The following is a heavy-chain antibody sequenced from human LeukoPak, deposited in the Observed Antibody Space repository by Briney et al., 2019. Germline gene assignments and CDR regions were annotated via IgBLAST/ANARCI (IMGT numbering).Heavy chain of an antibody. Sequence: SETLSLTCAVYGGSFSGYYWSWIRQPPGKGLEWIGEINHSGSTYYNPSLKSRVTISVDTSKNQFSLKLSSVTAADTAVYYCARDRAGGPIVVVVAATSWSWFDPWGQGTLVTVSS. D-gene: IGHD2-15*01. V-gene: IGHV4-34*01. CDR3: ARDRAGGPIVVVVAATSWSWFDP. CDR1: GGSFSGYY. CDR2: INHSGST. J-gene: IGHJ5*02.